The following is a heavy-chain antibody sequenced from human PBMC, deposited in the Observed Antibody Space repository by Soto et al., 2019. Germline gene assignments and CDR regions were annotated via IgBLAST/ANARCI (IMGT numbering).Heavy chain of an antibody. CDR2: IFSSGST. D-gene: IGHD5-12*01. V-gene: IGHV4-4*07. CDR1: GGSINTFY. Sequence: SETLSLTCTVSGGSINTFYWSWVRQPAGKGLEWIGRIFSSGSTSFNPSLESRVAMSVDTSKNHFSLNLSSVTAADMAVYYCAREGSYSAYNFAHGIQLWSFDFWGQGALVTSPQ. J-gene: IGHJ4*02. CDR3: AREGSYSAYNFAHGIQLWSFDF.